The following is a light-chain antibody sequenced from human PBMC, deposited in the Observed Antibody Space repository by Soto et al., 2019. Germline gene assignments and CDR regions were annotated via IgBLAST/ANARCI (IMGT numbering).Light chain of an antibody. CDR2: VAS. V-gene: IGKV3-20*01. CDR1: QSVSSSY. J-gene: IGKJ1*01. Sequence: EIVLKQSPGTLSFSPGERATLSCRASQSVSSSYLAWYQQKPGQAPRLLIYVASSRATGIPDMFSGSGSGTDFTLIISRLEPEDFAVYYCQQYGSSPRTFGQGTKVEIK. CDR3: QQYGSSPRT.